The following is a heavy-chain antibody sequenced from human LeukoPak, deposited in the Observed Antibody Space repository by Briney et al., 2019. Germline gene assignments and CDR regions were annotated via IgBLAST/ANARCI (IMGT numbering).Heavy chain of an antibody. Sequence: GGSLRLSCAASGFTFSRYSMNWVRQAPGKGLEWVSSMSSSSSLIYYGDSVKGRFTVSRDNAKRSLYLQMNSLRADDTAVYYCAREFDGSASGSGYWGRGTLVTVSS. CDR3: AREFDGSASGSGY. J-gene: IGHJ4*02. CDR1: GFTFSRYS. V-gene: IGHV3-21*01. CDR2: MSSSSSLI. D-gene: IGHD2-15*01.